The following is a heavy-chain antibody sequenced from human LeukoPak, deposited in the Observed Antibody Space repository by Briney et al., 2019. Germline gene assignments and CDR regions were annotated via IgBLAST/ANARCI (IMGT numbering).Heavy chain of an antibody. J-gene: IGHJ5*02. Sequence: ASVKVSCKGSGYTFTSYAMNWVRQAPGQGLEWMGWINTNTGNPTYAQGFTGRFVFSLDTSVSTAYLQISSLKAEDTAVYYCARVMGAVGATRFDPWGQGTLVTVSS. CDR1: GYTFTSYA. CDR3: ARVMGAVGATRFDP. V-gene: IGHV7-4-1*02. CDR2: INTNTGNP. D-gene: IGHD1-26*01.